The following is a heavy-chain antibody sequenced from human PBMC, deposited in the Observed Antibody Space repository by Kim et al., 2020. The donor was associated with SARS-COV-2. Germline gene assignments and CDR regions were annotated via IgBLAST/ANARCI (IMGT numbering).Heavy chain of an antibody. V-gene: IGHV4-34*01. Sequence: SETLSLTCAVYGGSFSGYYWSWIRQPPGKGLEWIGEINHSGSTNYNPSLKSRVTISVDTTKNQFSLKLSSVTAADTAVYYCARGTRQWLSRHYYYYMGVWGKGTTVTVYS. CDR2: INHSGST. CDR3: ARGTRQWLSRHYYYYMGV. J-gene: IGHJ6*03. CDR1: GGSFSGYY. D-gene: IGHD6-19*01.